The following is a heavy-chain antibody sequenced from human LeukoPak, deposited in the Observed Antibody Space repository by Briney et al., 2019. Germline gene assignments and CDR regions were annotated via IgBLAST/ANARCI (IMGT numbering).Heavy chain of an antibody. J-gene: IGHJ4*02. D-gene: IGHD3-22*01. Sequence: GESLKISCQGSGYPFTNHWIDWVRQMPGKGLEWMGIIHPDDSDTRYSPSFRGQVTISDDKSINTAYLQLNSLKASDTAIYYCARPGGYYDTSGPDYWGQGTLVTVSS. CDR3: ARPGGYYDTSGPDY. V-gene: IGHV5-51*01. CDR2: IHPDDSDT. CDR1: GYPFTNHW.